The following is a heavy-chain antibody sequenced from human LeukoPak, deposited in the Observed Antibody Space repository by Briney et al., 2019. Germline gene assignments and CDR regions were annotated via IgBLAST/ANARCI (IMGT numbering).Heavy chain of an antibody. CDR3: ASSDYGDSGGFDY. J-gene: IGHJ4*02. D-gene: IGHD4-17*01. CDR2: ISYDGSNK. V-gene: IGHV3-30*19. CDR1: GFNFANYG. Sequence: GGSLRLSCSTFGFNFANYGVSWFRQAPGKGLEWVAVISYDGSNKYYADSVKGRFTISRDNSKNTLYLQMNSLRAEDTAVYYCASSDYGDSGGFDYWGQGTLVTVSS.